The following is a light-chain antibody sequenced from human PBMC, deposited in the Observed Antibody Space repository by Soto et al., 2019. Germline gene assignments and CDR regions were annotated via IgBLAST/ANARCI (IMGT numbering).Light chain of an antibody. J-gene: IGKJ1*01. Sequence: VMTQSPATLSVSPVERATLSCRASQNLRSSLAWYQQKPGQAPRLLIYGASTRATGIPARFSGSGSGTEFTLTISSLQSEDFAVYFCQQYNIWPQTFGQGTKVDIK. CDR3: QQYNIWPQT. CDR1: QNLRSS. V-gene: IGKV3-15*01. CDR2: GAS.